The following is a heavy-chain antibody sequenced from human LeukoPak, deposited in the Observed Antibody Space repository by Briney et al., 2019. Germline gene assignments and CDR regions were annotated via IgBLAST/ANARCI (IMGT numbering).Heavy chain of an antibody. CDR1: GGPISSYY. CDR2: IYYSGST. Sequence: SETLSLTCTVSGGPISSYYWSWIRQPPGKGLEWIGYIYYSGSTNYNPSLKSRVTISVDTSKNQFSLKLSSVTAADTAVYYCARGPGAVAGKKVQCFDYWGQGTLVTVSS. D-gene: IGHD6-19*01. J-gene: IGHJ4*02. V-gene: IGHV4-59*01. CDR3: ARGPGAVAGKKVQCFDY.